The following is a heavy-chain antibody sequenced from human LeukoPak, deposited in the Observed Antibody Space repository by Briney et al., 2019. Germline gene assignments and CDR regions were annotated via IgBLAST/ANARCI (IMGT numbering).Heavy chain of an antibody. D-gene: IGHD3-22*01. V-gene: IGHV4-39*01. J-gene: IGHJ1*01. CDR1: GGLISSSSYY. Sequence: SETLSLTCSVSGGLISSSSYYWGWIRQPPGKGLEWIGDIYYSGGTYFKPSLASRVAISIDTSKNQFSLRLSPVTAADTAVYYCARRRYYDSTGYLDWGQGTLVIVSS. CDR2: IYYSGGT. CDR3: ARRRYYDSTGYLD.